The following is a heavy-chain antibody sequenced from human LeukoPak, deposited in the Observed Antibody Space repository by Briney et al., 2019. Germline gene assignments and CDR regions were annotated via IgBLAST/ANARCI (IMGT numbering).Heavy chain of an antibody. CDR2: ISPGGGPT. D-gene: IGHD5-12*01. J-gene: IGHJ4*02. V-gene: IGHV3-23*01. CDR3: AKDGAWLRFDD. CDR1: GFTFSSYA. Sequence: GGSLRLSCAASGFTFSSYAMSWVRQAPGKGPEWVSGISPGGGPTYYADSVKGRFNISRDDLKNTLYLQMTNLRAEDTAVYYCAKDGAWLRFDDWGQGILVTVSS.